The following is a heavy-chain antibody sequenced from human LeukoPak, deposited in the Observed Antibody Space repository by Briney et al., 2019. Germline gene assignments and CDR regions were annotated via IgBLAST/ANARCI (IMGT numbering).Heavy chain of an antibody. V-gene: IGHV3-11*03. D-gene: IGHD1-1*01. Sequence: GGSLRLSCAPSGFTFSVYYVSWISHAPGKGLECVSDISSSSSYTNYADSVKGRFTISRDNAKNSLYLQMNSLSAEDTAVYYCASVRGVLWGQGTLVTVSS. CDR1: GFTFSVYY. CDR2: ISSSSSYT. J-gene: IGHJ4*02. CDR3: ASVRGVL.